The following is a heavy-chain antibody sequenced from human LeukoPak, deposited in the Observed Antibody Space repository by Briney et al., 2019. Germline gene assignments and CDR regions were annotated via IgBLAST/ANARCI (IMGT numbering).Heavy chain of an antibody. Sequence: GGSLRLSCAASGFTFNDYYMSWIRQAPGKGLEWVSYISSGGSPIYYADSVRGRFTISRDNAKNSLYLQMNSLRAEDTAVYYCARAIGQLVQFDYWGQGTLVTVSS. CDR1: GFTFNDYY. D-gene: IGHD6-13*01. V-gene: IGHV3-11*04. J-gene: IGHJ4*02. CDR2: ISSGGSPI. CDR3: ARAIGQLVQFDY.